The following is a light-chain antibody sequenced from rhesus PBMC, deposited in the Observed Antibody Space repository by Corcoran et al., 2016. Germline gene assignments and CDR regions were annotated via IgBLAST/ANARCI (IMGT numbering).Light chain of an antibody. J-gene: IGKJ1*01. CDR1: QGITND. Sequence: DIQMTQSPSSLSASVGDRVTITCRARQGITNDLAWYQQKPGESPSLLIYEASSLHSGIPSRFSGSGSGTDFTLTISSLQSEDFATYYCQHYYSTPRTFGQGTKVEIK. V-gene: IGKV1-25*01. CDR2: EAS. CDR3: QHYYSTPRT.